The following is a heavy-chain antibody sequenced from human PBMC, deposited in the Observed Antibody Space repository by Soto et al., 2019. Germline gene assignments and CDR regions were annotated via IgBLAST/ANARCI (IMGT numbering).Heavy chain of an antibody. CDR1: GGSISSGGYY. Sequence: PSETLSLTCTVSGGSISSGGYYWSWIRQHPGKGLEWIGYIYYSGSTYYNPSLKSRVTISVDTSKNQFSLKLSSVTAADTAVYYCARDDTTVVTPAFPWGKGTLVTVSS. J-gene: IGHJ5*02. CDR2: IYYSGST. V-gene: IGHV4-31*03. CDR3: ARDDTTVVTPAFP. D-gene: IGHD4-17*01.